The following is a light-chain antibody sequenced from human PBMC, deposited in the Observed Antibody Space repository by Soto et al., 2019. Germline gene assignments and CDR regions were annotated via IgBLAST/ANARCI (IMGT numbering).Light chain of an antibody. CDR3: QQYDNWPET. Sequence: ETVMTQSPATLSVSPGERATLSCRASQSVNTNLAWYQQKPGQAPRLVVHDVSTRASGVPARFSGSGSGTEFTLTISSLQSEDVAIYYCQQYDNWPETFGQGTKVEIE. CDR1: QSVNTN. J-gene: IGKJ1*01. V-gene: IGKV3-15*01. CDR2: DVS.